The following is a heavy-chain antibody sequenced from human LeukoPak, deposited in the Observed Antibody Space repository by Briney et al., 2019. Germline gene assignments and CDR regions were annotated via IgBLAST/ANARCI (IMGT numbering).Heavy chain of an antibody. CDR1: GGSISSSSYH. J-gene: IGHJ3*02. D-gene: IGHD6-6*01. CDR3: AGNIAARPTDDAFDI. V-gene: IGHV4-39*01. Sequence: KPSETLSLTCTVSGGSISSSSYHWGWIRQPPGKGLEWIGSIYYSGSTYYNPSLKSRVTISVDTSKNQFSLKLSSVTAADTAVYYCAGNIAARPTDDAFDIWGQGTMVTVSS. CDR2: IYYSGST.